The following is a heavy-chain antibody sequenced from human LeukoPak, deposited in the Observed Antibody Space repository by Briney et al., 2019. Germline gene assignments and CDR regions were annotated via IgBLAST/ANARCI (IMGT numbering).Heavy chain of an antibody. CDR2: IYSGGGT. CDR3: ARAGVENAFDI. J-gene: IGHJ3*02. V-gene: IGHV3-53*04. CDR1: EFSVSNNY. Sequence: GGSLRLSCAASEFSVSNNYMNWVRQAPGKGLEWVSVIYSGGGTYYADSVKGRFTISRHNSNNTLYLQMNSLKPEDTAVYYCARAGVENAFDIWGRGTMVTVSS.